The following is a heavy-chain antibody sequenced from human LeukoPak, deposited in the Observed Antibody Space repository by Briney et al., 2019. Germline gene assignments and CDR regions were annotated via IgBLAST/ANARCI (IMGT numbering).Heavy chain of an antibody. CDR3: AKYCKLSGYYLGGYDY. CDR2: FTSDEKT. D-gene: IGHD3-22*01. J-gene: IGHJ4*01. Sequence: RGSLRLSCAASGFTFINYAIGWVRQAPGKGLEWVSAFTSDEKTFYADSVKGRFTISRDNSKNTLHLQMNSLRAEDTAVYYCAKYCKLSGYYLGGYDYWGHGTLVTVSS. V-gene: IGHV3-23*01. CDR1: GFTFINYA.